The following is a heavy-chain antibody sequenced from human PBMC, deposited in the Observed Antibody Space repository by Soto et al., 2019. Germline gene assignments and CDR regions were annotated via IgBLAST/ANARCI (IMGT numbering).Heavy chain of an antibody. CDR2: INPDSGDT. CDR1: GYTFTESY. V-gene: IGHV1-2*02. Sequence: ASVKVSCKASGYTFTESYIHWVRQAPGQGLEWMGWINPDSGDTNYAQKFQGRVTMTRDTSISTAYMDLSRLRSDDTAIYYCARTPYDISGAWGQGNLVTV. D-gene: IGHD3-22*01. J-gene: IGHJ5*02. CDR3: ARTPYDISGA.